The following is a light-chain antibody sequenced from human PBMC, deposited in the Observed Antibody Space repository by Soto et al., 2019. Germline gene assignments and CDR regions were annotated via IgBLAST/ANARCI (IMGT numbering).Light chain of an antibody. CDR1: SSNIGSNY. V-gene: IGLV1-47*01. CDR2: RNN. J-gene: IGLJ2*01. Sequence: QSVLTQPPSASGTPGQRVTISCSGSSSNIGSNYVYWYQQLPGTAPKLLSYRNNLRPSGVPDRFSGSKSGTSASLAISGLRSEDEADYYCAAWDDSLGGVVFGGGTKVTVL. CDR3: AAWDDSLGGVV.